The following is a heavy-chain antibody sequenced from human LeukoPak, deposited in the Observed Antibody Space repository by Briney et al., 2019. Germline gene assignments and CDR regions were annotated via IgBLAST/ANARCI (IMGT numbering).Heavy chain of an antibody. J-gene: IGHJ4*02. CDR3: ARDRSVAGTVDY. V-gene: IGHV3-21*01. CDR1: GFSFSSYS. Sequence: GGSLRLSCAASGFSFSSYSMNWVRQAPGKGLEWGSSICSSSTFISYADSVKGRFTISRDNAKNSLYLQMNSLTAEDTAVYYCARDRSVAGTVDYWGQGTLVTVSS. CDR2: ICSSSTFI. D-gene: IGHD6-19*01.